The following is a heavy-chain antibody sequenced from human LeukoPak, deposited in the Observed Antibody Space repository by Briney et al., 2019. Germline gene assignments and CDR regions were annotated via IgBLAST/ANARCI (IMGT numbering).Heavy chain of an antibody. V-gene: IGHV3-7*01. Sequence: GGSLRLPCAASGFIFIHYWMSWVRQAPGKGLEWVANIKPDGTEKYYVDSVKGRFTISRDNAKNSLYPLMDSLRAEDTAVYYCAREDMWAFDMWGQGTMVTVSS. CDR3: AREDMWAFDM. J-gene: IGHJ3*02. CDR2: IKPDGTEK. D-gene: IGHD2-15*01. CDR1: GFIFIHYW.